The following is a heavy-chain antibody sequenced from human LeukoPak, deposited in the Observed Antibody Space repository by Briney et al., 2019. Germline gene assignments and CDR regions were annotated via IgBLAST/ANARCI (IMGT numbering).Heavy chain of an antibody. V-gene: IGHV3-21*01. D-gene: IGHD4-17*01. CDR1: GFTFSSYS. Sequence: GGSLRLSCAASGFTFSSYSMNWVRQAPGKGLEWVSSISGSSSYIYYADSVKGQFTISRDNAKNSLYLQMNSLRAEDTAVYYCAKDVRGGDHGDYTFQHWGQGTLVTVSS. CDR3: AKDVRGGDHGDYTFQH. CDR2: ISGSSSYI. J-gene: IGHJ1*01.